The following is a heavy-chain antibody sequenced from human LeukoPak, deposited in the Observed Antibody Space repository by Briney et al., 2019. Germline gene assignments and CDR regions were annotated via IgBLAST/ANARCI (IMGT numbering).Heavy chain of an antibody. V-gene: IGHV1-2*02. CDR3: AREPSSSWYSIDY. CDR1: GYTFTGYY. Sequence: GASVKVSCKASGYTFTGYYMHWVRQAPGQGLEWMGWINPNSGGTNYAQKFQGRVTMTRDTSISTAYMELSRLRSDDTAVYYCAREPSSSWYSIDYWGQGTLVTVSS. D-gene: IGHD6-13*01. CDR2: INPNSGGT. J-gene: IGHJ4*02.